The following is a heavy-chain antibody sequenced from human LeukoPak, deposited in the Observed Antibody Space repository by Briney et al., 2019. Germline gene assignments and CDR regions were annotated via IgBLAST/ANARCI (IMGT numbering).Heavy chain of an antibody. V-gene: IGHV1-2*02. CDR3: ARSQDHDGNVEVFDL. Sequence: ASVKVSCKASGYSFPIYYIHWVRQAPGQRLEWMGWINPKSGGTNRAQKFQGRLTMTRDTSISSAYMDLSSLRSDDTAVYYCARSQDHDGNVEVFDLWGQGTMVTVSS. CDR2: INPKSGGT. J-gene: IGHJ3*01. D-gene: IGHD4-23*01. CDR1: GYSFPIYY.